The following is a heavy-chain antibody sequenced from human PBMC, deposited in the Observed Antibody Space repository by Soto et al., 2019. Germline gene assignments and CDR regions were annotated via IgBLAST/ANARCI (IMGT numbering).Heavy chain of an antibody. Sequence: SETLSLTCNVSGGAITSDFWSWIRQPPGKGLEWIGYVYYSGAADYNPSLKPRVTISIATSKAQFSLRLASATAADTGVYYRARDHGSYPNTWGQGRLVTVSS. D-gene: IGHD3-16*02. CDR1: GGAITSDF. J-gene: IGHJ1*01. CDR2: VYYSGAA. V-gene: IGHV4-59*01. CDR3: ARDHGSYPNT.